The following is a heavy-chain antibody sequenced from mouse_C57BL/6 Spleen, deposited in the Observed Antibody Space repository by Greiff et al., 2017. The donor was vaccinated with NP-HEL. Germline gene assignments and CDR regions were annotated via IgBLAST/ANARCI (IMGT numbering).Heavy chain of an antibody. Sequence: EVKLLESGLGLVQPKGSLKLSCAASGFSFNTYAMNWVRQAPGQGLEWVARIRSKSNNDATYYADSVKDSFTISRDDSESMLYLQMNNLKTEDTAMYYCVRQGIGFAYWGQGTLVTVSA. CDR1: GFSFNTYA. J-gene: IGHJ3*01. CDR2: IRSKSNNDAT. CDR3: VRQGIGFAY. V-gene: IGHV10-1*01.